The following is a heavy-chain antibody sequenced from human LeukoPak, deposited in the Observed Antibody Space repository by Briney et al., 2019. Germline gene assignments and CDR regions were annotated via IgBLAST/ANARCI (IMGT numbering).Heavy chain of an antibody. CDR1: GGSISSGGYF. D-gene: IGHD7-27*01. Sequence: PSETLSLTCTVPGGSISSGGYFWSWIRQHPGKGLEWIGHIYYSGSTYYNPSLKRRVTISMDTSKNQFSLQLNSVTPEDTALYYCARVSRGRDRTGEPTFYFDYWGQGALVTVSS. V-gene: IGHV4-31*03. J-gene: IGHJ4*02. CDR2: IYYSGST. CDR3: ARVSRGRDRTGEPTFYFDY.